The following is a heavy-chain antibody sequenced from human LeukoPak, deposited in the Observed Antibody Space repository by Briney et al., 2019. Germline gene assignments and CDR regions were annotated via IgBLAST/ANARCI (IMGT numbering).Heavy chain of an antibody. J-gene: IGHJ4*02. D-gene: IGHD3-3*01. CDR3: ARHVRVLKTYYDFWSGYPEGYFDY. Sequence: KSSGTLSLTCTVSGGPISSYYWSWIRQPPGKGLEWIGYIYYSGSTNYNPSLKSRVTISVDTSKNQFSLKLSSVTAADTAVYYCARHVRVLKTYYDFWSGYPEGYFDYWGQGTLVTVSS. CDR1: GGPISSYY. CDR2: IYYSGST. V-gene: IGHV4-59*08.